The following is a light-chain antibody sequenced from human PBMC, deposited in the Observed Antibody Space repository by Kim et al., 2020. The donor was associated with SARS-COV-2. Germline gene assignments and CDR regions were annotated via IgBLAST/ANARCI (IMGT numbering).Light chain of an antibody. CDR2: EDK. J-gene: IGLJ3*02. CDR3: QSNDSSIYWV. CDR1: RCGIASNY. Sequence: KARTLAYTGCRCGIASNYGQWCQQRTVSAPATVIDEDKQRPPGVPDRFSGDSGSSSSSAFLTISGLKTDNEADDCCQSNDSSIYWVFGGGTQLTVL. V-gene: IGLV6-57*02.